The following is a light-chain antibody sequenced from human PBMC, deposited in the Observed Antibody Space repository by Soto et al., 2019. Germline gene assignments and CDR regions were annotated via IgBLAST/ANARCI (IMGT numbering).Light chain of an antibody. CDR1: QSVTTS. Sequence: EIVLTQSPDTLSLSPGERATLSCRASQSVTTSLAWYQQKTGQPPRLLISGASRRATGIPDRFSGSGSGTEFTLTISSLQSEDFAVYYCQQYNNWPRTFGQGTKVDIK. V-gene: IGKV3D-15*01. J-gene: IGKJ1*01. CDR2: GAS. CDR3: QQYNNWPRT.